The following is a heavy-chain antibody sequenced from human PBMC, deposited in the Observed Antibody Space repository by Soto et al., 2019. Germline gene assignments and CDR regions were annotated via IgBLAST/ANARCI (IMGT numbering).Heavy chain of an antibody. CDR2: ISHDGRNK. D-gene: IGHD3-9*01. CDR3: AKATGYDILTGLIGDLDY. V-gene: IGHV3-30*18. Sequence: QVQLVHSGGGVVQPGRSLRLSCAASGFTFGSYAMHWVRQAPGKGLEWVAVISHDGRNKDYVDSVKGRFTISSDTSKNSLYLQMNSLRVEDTAVYYCAKATGYDILTGLIGDLDYWGPGTLVTVSS. J-gene: IGHJ4*02. CDR1: GFTFGSYA.